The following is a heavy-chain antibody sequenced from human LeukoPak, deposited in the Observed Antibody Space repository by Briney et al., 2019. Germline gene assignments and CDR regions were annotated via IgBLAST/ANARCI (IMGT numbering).Heavy chain of an antibody. CDR1: GFTFSSYG. D-gene: IGHD2/OR15-2a*01. CDR2: ISYDGSNK. V-gene: IGHV3-30*18. Sequence: GGSLRLSCAASGFTFSSYGMHWVRQAPGKGLEWVAVISYDGSNKYYADSVKGRFTISRDNSKNTLYLQMNSLRAEDTAVYYCAKVTRTHFWGQGTLVTVSS. J-gene: IGHJ4*02. CDR3: AKVTRTHF.